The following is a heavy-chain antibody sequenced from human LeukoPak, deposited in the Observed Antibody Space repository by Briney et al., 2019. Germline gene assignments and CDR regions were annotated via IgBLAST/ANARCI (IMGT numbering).Heavy chain of an antibody. D-gene: IGHD5-12*01. J-gene: IGHJ4*02. CDR1: GYTFTGYY. CDR3: AGDAGYSGYDFDY. V-gene: IGHV1-2*06. CDR2: INPNSGGT. Sequence: ASVKVSCKASGYTFTGYYMHWVRQAPGQGLEWMGRINPNSGGTNYAQKFQGRVTMARDTSISTAYMELSRLRSDDTAVYYCAGDAGYSGYDFDYWGQGTLVTVSS.